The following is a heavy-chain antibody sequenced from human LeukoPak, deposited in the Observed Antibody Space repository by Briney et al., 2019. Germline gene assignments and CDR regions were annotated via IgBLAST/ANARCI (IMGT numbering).Heavy chain of an antibody. V-gene: IGHV1-46*01. Sequence: ASVRVSCKASGYTFTSYYMHWVRQAPGQGLEWMGIINPSGGSTSYAQKFQGRVTMTRDTSTSTVYMELSSLRSEDTAVYYCARDVTYDFWSGYWFDPWGQGTRVTVSS. CDR1: GYTFTSYY. D-gene: IGHD3-3*01. CDR3: ARDVTYDFWSGYWFDP. J-gene: IGHJ5*02. CDR2: INPSGGST.